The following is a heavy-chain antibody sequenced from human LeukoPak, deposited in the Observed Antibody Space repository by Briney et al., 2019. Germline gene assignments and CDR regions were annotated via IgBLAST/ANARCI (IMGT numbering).Heavy chain of an antibody. CDR2: IRYDGSNK. CDR3: AKEGGLLWDYFDY. D-gene: IGHD3-16*01. J-gene: IGHJ4*02. Sequence: AFIRYDGSNKYYADSVKGRFTISRDNSKNTLYLQMNSLRAEDTAVYYCAKEGGLLWDYFDYWGQGTLVTVSS. V-gene: IGHV3-30*02.